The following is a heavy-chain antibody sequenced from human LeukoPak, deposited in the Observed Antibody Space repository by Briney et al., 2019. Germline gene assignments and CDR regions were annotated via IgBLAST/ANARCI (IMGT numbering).Heavy chain of an antibody. Sequence: QPGGSLRLSCAASGFTFSSYAMSWVRQAPGKGLEWVSAISGSGTSTYYADSVKGRFTISRDNSENTLYLQMSSLTDEDTAVYFCAKRGDRSGWSYYFDYWGQGTLVTVSS. CDR1: GFTFSSYA. D-gene: IGHD6-19*01. CDR2: ISGSGTST. J-gene: IGHJ4*02. CDR3: AKRGDRSGWSYYFDY. V-gene: IGHV3-23*01.